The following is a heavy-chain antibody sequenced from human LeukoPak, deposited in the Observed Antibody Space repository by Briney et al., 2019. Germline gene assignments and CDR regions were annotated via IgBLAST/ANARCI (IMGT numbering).Heavy chain of an antibody. J-gene: IGHJ4*02. CDR3: ARSNWDYPFEY. Sequence: AGGSLRLSCATSGFTLSNFWMHWVRHAPGKGLVWVSRINSDGSSTNYADSVKGRFTISRDNAKNTLYLQMNSLRAEDTAVYYCARSNWDYPFEYWGQGTLVTVSS. D-gene: IGHD3-16*01. V-gene: IGHV3-74*01. CDR2: INSDGSST. CDR1: GFTLSNFW.